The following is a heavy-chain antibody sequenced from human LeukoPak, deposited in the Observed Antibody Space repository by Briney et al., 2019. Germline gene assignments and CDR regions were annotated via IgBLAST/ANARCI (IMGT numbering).Heavy chain of an antibody. CDR2: INHSGST. CDR3: ARENLANCSGGSCYVY. D-gene: IGHD2-15*01. J-gene: IGHJ4*02. CDR1: GGSFSGYY. V-gene: IGHV4-34*01. Sequence: SETLSLTCAVYGGSFSGYYWSWIRQPPGKGLEWIGEINHSGSTNYNPSLKSRVTISADTSKNQFSLKLSSVTAADTAVYYCARENLANCSGGSCYVYWGQGTLVTVSS.